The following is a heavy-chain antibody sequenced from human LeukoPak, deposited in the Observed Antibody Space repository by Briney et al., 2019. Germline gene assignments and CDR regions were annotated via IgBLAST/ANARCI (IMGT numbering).Heavy chain of an antibody. J-gene: IGHJ4*02. V-gene: IGHV3-66*01. CDR1: GGSISGYY. CDR2: IYSGGST. D-gene: IGHD6-19*01. CDR3: ARAGHSSGWPYYFDY. Sequence: PSETLSLTCTVSGGSISGYYWSWIRQPPGKGLEWVSVIYSGGSTYNADSVKGRFTISRDNSKNTLYLQMDSLRADDTAVYYCARAGHSSGWPYYFDYWGQGTLVTVSS.